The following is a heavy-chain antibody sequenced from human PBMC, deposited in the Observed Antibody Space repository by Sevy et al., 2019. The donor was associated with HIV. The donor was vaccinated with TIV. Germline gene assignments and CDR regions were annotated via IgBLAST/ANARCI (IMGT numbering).Heavy chain of an antibody. CDR3: ARGANNLYN. CDR2: IKADGSET. V-gene: IGHV3-7*01. J-gene: IGHJ4*02. Sequence: GGSLRLSCAASGFTFSRDWMTWVRQAPGKGLEWVAKIKADGSETYSVDSVKGRFAISRDNAKNELYLQMNSLRAEDTTVYYCARGANNLYNWGQGTLVTVSS. CDR1: GFTFSRDW. D-gene: IGHD3-10*01.